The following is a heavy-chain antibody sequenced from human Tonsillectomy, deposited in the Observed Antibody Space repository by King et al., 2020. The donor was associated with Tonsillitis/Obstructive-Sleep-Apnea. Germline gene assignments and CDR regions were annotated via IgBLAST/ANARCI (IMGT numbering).Heavy chain of an antibody. CDR2: IYYSGST. Sequence: QLQESGPGLVKPSETLSLTCTVSGGSISTYYWSWIRQPPGKGLEWIGSIYYSGSTNYNPSLKSRVTISVDTSKNQFSLKLSSVTAADTAGYFCARGSIAAAEVFEYWGQGTLVTVSS. J-gene: IGHJ4*02. CDR3: ARGSIAAAEVFEY. CDR1: GGSISTYY. V-gene: IGHV4-59*01. D-gene: IGHD6-13*01.